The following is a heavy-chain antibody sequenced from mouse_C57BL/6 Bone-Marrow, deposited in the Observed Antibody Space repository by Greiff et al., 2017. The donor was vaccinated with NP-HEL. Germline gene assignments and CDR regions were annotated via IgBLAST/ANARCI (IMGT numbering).Heavy chain of an antibody. Sequence: VQLQQSGAELVRPGASVKLSCTASGFNITDDYMHWVKQRPEQGLEWIGWIDPENGDTEYAAKFQGKATITADTSSNTAYLQLSSLTSQDTAVYSCTTGAYYGSSYGAWFAYWGQGTLVTVSA. CDR2: IDPENGDT. J-gene: IGHJ3*01. D-gene: IGHD1-1*01. V-gene: IGHV14-4*01. CDR1: GFNITDDY. CDR3: TTGAYYGSSYGAWFAY.